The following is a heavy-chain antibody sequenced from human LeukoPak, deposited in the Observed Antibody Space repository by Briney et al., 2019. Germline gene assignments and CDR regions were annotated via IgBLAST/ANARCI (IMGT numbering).Heavy chain of an antibody. D-gene: IGHD3-22*01. Sequence: SETLSLTCTVSGGSISSYYWSWIRQPAGKGLEWIGRIYTSGSTNYNPSLKSRVTMSVDTSKNQFSLKLSSVTAADTAVYYCARRVTYYYDSSGPTKAFDIWGQGTMVTVSS. J-gene: IGHJ3*02. CDR2: IYTSGST. V-gene: IGHV4-4*07. CDR1: GGSISSYY. CDR3: ARRVTYYYDSSGPTKAFDI.